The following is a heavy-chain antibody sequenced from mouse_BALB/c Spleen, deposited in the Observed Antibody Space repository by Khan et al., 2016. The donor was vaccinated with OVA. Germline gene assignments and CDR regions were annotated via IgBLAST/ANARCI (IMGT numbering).Heavy chain of an antibody. Sequence: VRLQQSGPGLVKPSQSLSLTCTVTGYSITSDYAWNWIRQFPGNKLECMGYISYSGNTKYNPSLKNRISITRDTSKNQFFLKLNSVTTEDSATYYCARIYGGDFDYWGQGTTLTVSS. CDR3: ARIYGGDFDY. V-gene: IGHV3-2*02. CDR1: GYSITSDYA. D-gene: IGHD1-1*01. CDR2: ISYSGNT. J-gene: IGHJ2*01.